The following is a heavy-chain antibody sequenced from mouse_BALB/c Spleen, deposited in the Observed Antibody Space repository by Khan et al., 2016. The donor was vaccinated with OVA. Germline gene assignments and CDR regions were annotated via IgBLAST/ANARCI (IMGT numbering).Heavy chain of an antibody. CDR3: VIDVAYYRTDCWFAY. CDR2: INPNNGYT. CDR1: GYTFSSYT. J-gene: IGHJ3*01. Sequence: QVQLKQSGAELARPGASVKMSCKTSGYTFSSYTIHWIKLRPGQGLEWIGYINPNNGYTNYNQKFKDKATLTADKSSTTVYMQLSSLTSDDSAMYNCVIDVAYYRTDCWFAYWGQGTLVTVSA. D-gene: IGHD2-14*01. V-gene: IGHV1-4*01.